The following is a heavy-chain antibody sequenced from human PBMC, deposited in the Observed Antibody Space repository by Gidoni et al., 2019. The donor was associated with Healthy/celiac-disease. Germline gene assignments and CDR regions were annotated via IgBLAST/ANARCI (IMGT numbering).Heavy chain of an antibody. CDR2: IYYSGST. V-gene: IGHV4-39*01. CDR1: GGSISSSSYY. D-gene: IGHD6-19*01. J-gene: IGHJ6*02. CDR3: ARHLADSSGWDYYYYGMDV. Sequence: QLQLQESGPGLVKPSETLSLTCTVAGGSISSSSYYWGWIRQPPGKGLEWIGSIYYSGSTYYNPSLKSRVTISVDTSKNQFSLKLSSVTAADTAVYYCARHLADSSGWDYYYYGMDVWGQGTTVTVSS.